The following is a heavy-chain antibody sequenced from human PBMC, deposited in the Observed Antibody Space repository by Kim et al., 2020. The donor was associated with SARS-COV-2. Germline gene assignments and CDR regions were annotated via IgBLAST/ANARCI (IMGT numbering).Heavy chain of an antibody. J-gene: IGHJ6*02. CDR3: AKGDMTTVTIYDYGMDV. Sequence: GGSLRLSCAASGFTFDDYAMHWVRQAPGKGLEWVSGISWNSGSIGYADSVKGRFTISRDNAKNSLYLQMNSLRAEDTALYYCAKGDMTTVTIYDYGMDVWGQGTTVTVSS. D-gene: IGHD4-17*01. V-gene: IGHV3-9*01. CDR2: ISWNSGSI. CDR1: GFTFDDYA.